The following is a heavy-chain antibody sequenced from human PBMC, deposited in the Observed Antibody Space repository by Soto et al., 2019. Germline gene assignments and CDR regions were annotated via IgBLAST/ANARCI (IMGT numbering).Heavy chain of an antibody. D-gene: IGHD3-22*01. J-gene: IGHJ4*02. Sequence: RLSFAASGXTFSDYYMSWIRQAPGKGLEWVSYISSSDSIIYYADSVKGRFTISRDNAKNSLYLQMNSLRAEDTAVYYCARDLGYYDSSGYFDYWGQGTLVTVSS. CDR3: ARDLGYYDSSGYFDY. V-gene: IGHV3-11*01. CDR2: ISSSDSII. CDR1: GXTFSDYY.